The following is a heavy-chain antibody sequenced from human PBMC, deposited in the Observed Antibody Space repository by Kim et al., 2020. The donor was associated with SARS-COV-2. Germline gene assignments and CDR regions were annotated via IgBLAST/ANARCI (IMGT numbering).Heavy chain of an antibody. J-gene: IGHJ2*01. D-gene: IGHD3-10*01. Sequence: LKSRLTISVDTSVNQFSLKLTSVTAADTAVYYCARGLTFFRGVIIARYFDLWGRGTLVTVSS. CDR3: ARGLTFFRGVIIARYFDL. V-gene: IGHV4-31*02.